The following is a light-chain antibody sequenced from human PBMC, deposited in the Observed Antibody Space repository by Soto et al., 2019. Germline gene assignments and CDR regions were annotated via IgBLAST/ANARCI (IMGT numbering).Light chain of an antibody. V-gene: IGKV3-15*01. CDR1: ETVATN. J-gene: IGKJ1*01. CDR2: GAS. CDR3: QQYNNWPRT. Sequence: VMTQSPATLSVSPGEGATLSCWASETVATNLAWYQQKPGQAPRLLISGASTRAAGISDRFRGSGSGTEFTLTISSLQSEDFAVYYCQQYNNWPRTFGQGTKVDIK.